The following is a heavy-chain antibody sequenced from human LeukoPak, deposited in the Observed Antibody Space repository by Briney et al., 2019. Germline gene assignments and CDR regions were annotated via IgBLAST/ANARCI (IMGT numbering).Heavy chain of an antibody. CDR3: ARSVWSSSSFDY. Sequence: SSVTVSFKSSGYTLTEYYMHWVRRAPGQGLVGMGWINPNSGGTNYAHKLQGRVTITRDTSINTAYMELSRLRSDDTAVYYCARSVWSSSSFDYWGQGTLVTVSS. D-gene: IGHD6-6*01. CDR2: INPNSGGT. CDR1: GYTLTEYY. J-gene: IGHJ4*02. V-gene: IGHV1-2*02.